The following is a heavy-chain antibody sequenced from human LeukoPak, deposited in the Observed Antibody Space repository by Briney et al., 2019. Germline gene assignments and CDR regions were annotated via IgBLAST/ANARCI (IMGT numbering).Heavy chain of an antibody. J-gene: IGHJ6*03. Sequence: ASVNVSCKASVYTFTSYSISWVRHAPGQGLEWVGWITSNTGNPTYAQGFTGRFVFSLDTSVSTAYRQVRSLKAEDTSVYYCAMGYSYGPSDMDVWGKGTTVTVSS. CDR3: AMGYSYGPSDMDV. V-gene: IGHV7-4-1*01. CDR2: ITSNTGNP. D-gene: IGHD5-18*01. CDR1: VYTFTSYS.